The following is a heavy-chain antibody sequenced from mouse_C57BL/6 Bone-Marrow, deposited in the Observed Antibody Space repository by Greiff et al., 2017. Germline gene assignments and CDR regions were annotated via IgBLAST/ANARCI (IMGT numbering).Heavy chain of an antibody. CDR1: GFTFTDYY. CDR3: ARGYYDIRRRFYYAMDY. V-gene: IGHV7-3*01. Sequence: EVKLVESGGGLVQPGGSLSLSCAASGFTFTDYYMSWVRQPPGKALEWLGFIRNKANGYTTEYSASVKGRFTMSRDNSPSILYLHMNALRAEDSSTYYCARGYYDIRRRFYYAMDYWGQGTSVTVSS. D-gene: IGHD2-4*01. J-gene: IGHJ4*01. CDR2: IRNKANGYTT.